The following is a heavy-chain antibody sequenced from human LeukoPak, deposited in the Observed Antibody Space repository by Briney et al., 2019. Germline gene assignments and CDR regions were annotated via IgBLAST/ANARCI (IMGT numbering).Heavy chain of an antibody. V-gene: IGHV3-66*01. J-gene: IGHJ5*02. D-gene: IGHD3-3*01. CDR2: IYKSGST. CDR3: ARDYHSNYDFWSGSNWFDP. Sequence: AGGSLRLSCAASGFTVSSNYMSWVRQAPGKGLQWVSVIYKSGSTYYADSVKGRFTISRDNSKNTLYLQMNSLRAEDTAVYYCARDYHSNYDFWSGSNWFDPWGQGTLVTVSS. CDR1: GFTVSSNY.